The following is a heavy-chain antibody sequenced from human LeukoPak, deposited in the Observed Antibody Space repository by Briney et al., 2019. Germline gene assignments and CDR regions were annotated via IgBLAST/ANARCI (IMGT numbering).Heavy chain of an antibody. J-gene: IGHJ4*02. CDR1: GGSISSGSCN. D-gene: IGHD2-2*01. V-gene: IGHV4-61*09. Sequence: PSETLSLICSVSGGSISSGSCNWSWIRKPAGRGLEWIGHIYSSGSTKYNSSLKSRVSISIDTSKNQFSLNLSSVTAADTAVYYCARDFEFCSSTSCYRTFDYWGQGTLVTVSS. CDR2: IYSSGST. CDR3: ARDFEFCSSTSCYRTFDY.